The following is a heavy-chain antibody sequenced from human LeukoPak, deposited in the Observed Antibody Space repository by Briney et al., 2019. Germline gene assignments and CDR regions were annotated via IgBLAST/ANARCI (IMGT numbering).Heavy chain of an antibody. CDR1: GFTFSSYG. CDR3: AKDDYDYVWGSYRFYAFDI. D-gene: IGHD3-16*02. V-gene: IGHV3-23*01. J-gene: IGHJ3*02. Sequence: PGGSLRLSCAASGFTFSSYGMSWVRQAPGKGLEWVSAISGSGGSTYYADSVKGRFTISRDNSKNTLYLQMNSLRAEDTAVYYCAKDDYDYVWGSYRFYAFDIWGQGTMVTVSS. CDR2: ISGSGGST.